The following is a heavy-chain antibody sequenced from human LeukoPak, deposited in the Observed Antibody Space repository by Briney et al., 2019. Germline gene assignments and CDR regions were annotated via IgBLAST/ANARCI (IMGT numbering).Heavy chain of an antibody. Sequence: PAETLSLTCTVSGGSISSFYWSWIRQPPGKGLEYIGYISYSETTRYYPTLKSRVTISVDTSKNQFSLKLTSVTAADTAVYYCARDKGLPQAFDIWGQGTMFSVSS. CDR2: ISYSETT. D-gene: IGHD5/OR15-5a*01. V-gene: IGHV4-59*01. J-gene: IGHJ3*02. CDR1: GGSISSFY. CDR3: ARDKGLPQAFDI.